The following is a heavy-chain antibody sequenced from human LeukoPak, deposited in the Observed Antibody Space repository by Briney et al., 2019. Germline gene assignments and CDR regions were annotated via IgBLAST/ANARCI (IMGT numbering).Heavy chain of an antibody. CDR1: GFTFSDYD. Sequence: GGSLRLSCAASGFTFSDYDMSWVRQAPGKGLEWVSYTSSSSSAIYYADSVKGRFTISRDNSKNTLYLQMNSLRAEDTAVYYCARDRNDGSGSGAFDIWGQGTMVTVSS. D-gene: IGHD3-10*01. CDR3: ARDRNDGSGSGAFDI. V-gene: IGHV3-48*01. CDR2: TSSSSSAI. J-gene: IGHJ3*02.